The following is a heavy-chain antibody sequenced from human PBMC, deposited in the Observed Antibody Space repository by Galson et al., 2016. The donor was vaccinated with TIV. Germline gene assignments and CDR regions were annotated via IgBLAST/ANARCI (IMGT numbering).Heavy chain of an antibody. D-gene: IGHD6-13*01. J-gene: IGHJ6*02. V-gene: IGHV1-3*01. CDR2: INAGDGST. CDR1: GYTFTTYG. Sequence: SVKVSCKASGYTFTTYGTHWVRQAPGHRLEWMGWINAGDGSTKYPQNFQGRLSITTDTSATTAYMELSSLRSEDTAVYFCARGSSWSPFYGMDVWGQGTTVIVSS. CDR3: ARGSSWSPFYGMDV.